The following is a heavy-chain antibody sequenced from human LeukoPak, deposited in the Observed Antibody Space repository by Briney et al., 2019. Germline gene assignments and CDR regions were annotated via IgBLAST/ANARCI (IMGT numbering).Heavy chain of an antibody. D-gene: IGHD3-22*01. CDR1: GFTFSSYE. Sequence: GGSLRLSCVVSGFTFSSYEMNWVRQAPGKGPEWVSYISSSGSTIHHAASMKGRFTISRDNDNNSLYLQMNSLRTEDTAVYYCAREDDSSGHYDGLMDYWGQGTLVAVSS. CDR3: AREDDSSGHYDGLMDY. CDR2: ISSSGSTI. V-gene: IGHV3-48*03. J-gene: IGHJ4*02.